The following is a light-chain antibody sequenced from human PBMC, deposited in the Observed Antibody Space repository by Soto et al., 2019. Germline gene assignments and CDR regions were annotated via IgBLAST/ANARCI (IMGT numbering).Light chain of an antibody. Sequence: EIVLTQSPATLSLSPGERATLSCRASQSVRSSLGWYQQRPGQAPRLLIYDASNTATGIPARFSGSGSGTDFTLTISSLEPEDFAVYYCQQRSNWPPLFTFGPGTKVDIK. CDR1: QSVRSS. CDR2: DAS. V-gene: IGKV3-11*01. J-gene: IGKJ3*01. CDR3: QQRSNWPPLFT.